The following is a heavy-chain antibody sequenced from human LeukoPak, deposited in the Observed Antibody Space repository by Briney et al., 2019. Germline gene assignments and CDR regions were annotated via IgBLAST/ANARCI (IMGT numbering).Heavy chain of an antibody. V-gene: IGHV3-7*01. D-gene: IGHD2-2*02. J-gene: IGHJ6*02. CDR2: IDKAGSAE. Sequence: GGSLRLSCAASGFTFSAYWMSWVRHTPGKGLQWVANIDKAGSAEIYVDSVKGRFTISRDNAKNSLYLQMNSLRAEDTAVYYCARDLFPYCSSTSCYTGYYYYYGMDVWGQGTTVTVSS. CDR1: GFTFSAYW. CDR3: ARDLFPYCSSTSCYTGYYYYYGMDV.